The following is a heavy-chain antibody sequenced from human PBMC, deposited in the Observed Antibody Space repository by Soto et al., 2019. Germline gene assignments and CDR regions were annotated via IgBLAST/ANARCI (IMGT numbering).Heavy chain of an antibody. D-gene: IGHD3-10*01. J-gene: IGHJ4*02. CDR2: IYTSGST. CDR3: ARGESPGSPLDY. V-gene: IGHV4-4*07. CDR1: GGSISSYY. Sequence: SETLSLTCTVSGGSISSYYWSWIRQPAGKGLEWIGRIYTSGSTNYNPSLKSRVTMSVDTSKNQFSLKLSSVTAADTTVYYCARGESPGSPLDYWGQGTLVTVSS.